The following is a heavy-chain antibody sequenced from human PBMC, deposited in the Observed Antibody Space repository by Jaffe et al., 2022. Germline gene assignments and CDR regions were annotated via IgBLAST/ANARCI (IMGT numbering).Heavy chain of an antibody. Sequence: EVQLLESGGGLVQPGGSLRLSCAASGFTFSSFGMSWVRQAPGKGLEWVSIISGNSGSTDFADSVKGRFAISRDNSKNTLYLEMNSLRAEDTAVYFCAKEGGFCSGGSCSGFVAFDIWGQGTMVTVSS. D-gene: IGHD2-15*01. V-gene: IGHV3-23*01. CDR3: AKEGGFCSGGSCSGFVAFDI. CDR1: GFTFSSFG. J-gene: IGHJ3*02. CDR2: ISGNSGST.